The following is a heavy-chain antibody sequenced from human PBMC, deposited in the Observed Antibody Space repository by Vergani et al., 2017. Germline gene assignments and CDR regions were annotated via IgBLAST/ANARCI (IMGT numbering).Heavy chain of an antibody. CDR2: INPNSGGT. D-gene: IGHD4-17*01. V-gene: IGHV1-2*02. CDR3: ATAPYGDYYNWFDP. J-gene: IGHJ5*02. CDR1: GFTFTGYY. Sequence: QVQLVESGGGLVKPGGSLRLSCAASGFTFTGYYMHWVRQAPGQGLEWMGWINPNSGGTNYAQKFQGRVTMTRDTSISTAYMELSRLRSDDTAVYYCATAPYGDYYNWFDPWGQGTLVTVSS.